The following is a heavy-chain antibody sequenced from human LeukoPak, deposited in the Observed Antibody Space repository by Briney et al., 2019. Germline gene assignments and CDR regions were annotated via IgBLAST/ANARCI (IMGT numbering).Heavy chain of an antibody. CDR3: ATALPGTTVTTFDY. CDR1: GGTFSGYA. J-gene: IGHJ4*02. Sequence: SVKVSCKASGGTFSGYAINWVRQAPGQGLEWMGGIIPIFGTSNYAQRFQGRVTISADESTSTAYMELSSLRSEDTAVYYCATALPGTTVTTFDYWGQGTLVTVSS. D-gene: IGHD4-17*01. V-gene: IGHV1-69*13. CDR2: IIPIFGTS.